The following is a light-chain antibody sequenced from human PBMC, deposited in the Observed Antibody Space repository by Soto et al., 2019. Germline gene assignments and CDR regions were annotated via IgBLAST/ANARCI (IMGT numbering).Light chain of an antibody. V-gene: IGKV3D-15*01. Sequence: EIVMTQSPATLSVSPGERATLSCRASQSVSSNLAWYQQKPCQAPRLLIYGASIRATGIPARFSGSGSGTEFTLTISSLQSEDFAVYYCQQYNNWPPLTFGGGTKVEIK. CDR1: QSVSSN. CDR3: QQYNNWPPLT. CDR2: GAS. J-gene: IGKJ4*01.